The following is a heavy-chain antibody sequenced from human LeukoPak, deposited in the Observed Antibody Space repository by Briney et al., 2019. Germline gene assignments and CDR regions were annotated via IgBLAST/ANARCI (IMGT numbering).Heavy chain of an antibody. CDR2: IIPIFGTA. CDR1: GGTFSSYA. D-gene: IGHD3-3*01. Sequence: SVKVSCKASGGTFSSYAISWVRHAPGQGLEWVGGIIPIFGTANYAQKFQGRVTITADESTSTAYMELSSLRTEDTAVYYCARVKYDSPLYYFDYWGQGTLVTVSS. V-gene: IGHV1-69*01. CDR3: ARVKYDSPLYYFDY. J-gene: IGHJ4*02.